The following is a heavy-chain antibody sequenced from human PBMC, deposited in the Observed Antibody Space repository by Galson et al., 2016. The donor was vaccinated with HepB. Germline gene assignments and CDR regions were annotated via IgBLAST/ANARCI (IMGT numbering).Heavy chain of an antibody. D-gene: IGHD4-17*01. CDR3: AREFNRHTVTTFYYYGMDV. Sequence: SVKVSCKASGYSFTGYFIHWVRQAPGQGLEWMGLIKPHSGGTKYAQKFQGRVTLTRDTSTSTVYMESTSPRSDDTAVYFCAREFNRHTVTTFYYYGMDVWGQGTTVTVSS. CDR1: GYSFTGYF. V-gene: IGHV1-2*02. CDR2: IKPHSGGT. J-gene: IGHJ6*02.